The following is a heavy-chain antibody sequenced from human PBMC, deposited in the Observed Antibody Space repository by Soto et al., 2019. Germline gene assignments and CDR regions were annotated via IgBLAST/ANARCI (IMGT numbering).Heavy chain of an antibody. Sequence: PSETLSLTCAVYGGSFSGYYWSWIRQSPGKGLEWIGEINHSGSTNYNPSLKSRVTISVDTSMNQFSLKLTSVTAADTAVYYCARGPRPGRGGYNYFDYWGQGTLVTVSS. CDR2: INHSGST. CDR3: ARGPRPGRGGYNYFDY. V-gene: IGHV4-34*01. D-gene: IGHD2-15*01. J-gene: IGHJ4*02. CDR1: GGSFSGYY.